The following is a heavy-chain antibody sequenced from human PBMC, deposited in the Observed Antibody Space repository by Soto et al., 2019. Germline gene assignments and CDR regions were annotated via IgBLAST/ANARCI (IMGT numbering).Heavy chain of an antibody. CDR3: ARYRSFIPHLYYFDH. CDR2: IYHSGST. D-gene: IGHD2-21*01. J-gene: IGHJ4*02. CDR1: GGSISSSNW. Sequence: SETLSLTCAVSGGSISSSNWWSWVRQPPGKGLEWIGEIYHSGSTNYNPSRKSRVTISVDKSKNQFSLKLSSVTAADTAVYCCARYRSFIPHLYYFDHWGQGTLVSVSS. V-gene: IGHV4-4*01.